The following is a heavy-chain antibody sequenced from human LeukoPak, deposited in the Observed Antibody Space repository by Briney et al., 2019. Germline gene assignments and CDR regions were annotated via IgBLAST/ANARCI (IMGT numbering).Heavy chain of an antibody. CDR3: AKDPCYDSSGSLDY. CDR1: GFTFSSYS. J-gene: IGHJ4*02. D-gene: IGHD3-22*01. Sequence: PGGSLRLSCAASGFTFSSYSMNWVRQAPGKGLEWVSSISSSSSYIYYADSVKGRFTISRDNSKNSLYLQMNSLRAEDTALYYCAKDPCYDSSGSLDYWGQGTLVTVSS. V-gene: IGHV3-21*04. CDR2: ISSSSSYI.